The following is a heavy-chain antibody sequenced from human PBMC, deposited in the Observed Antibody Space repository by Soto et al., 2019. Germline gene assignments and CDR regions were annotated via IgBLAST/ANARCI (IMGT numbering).Heavy chain of an antibody. CDR1: GFPFSSSS. Sequence: PGGSLRLSCVASGFPFSSSSMNWVRQAPGKGLEWVSYISSSSSTIYYADSVKGRFTISRDNAKNSLYLQMNSLRDEDTAVYYCARESRFLEWLSLNWFDPWGQGTLVTVSS. D-gene: IGHD3-3*01. V-gene: IGHV3-48*02. CDR3: ARESRFLEWLSLNWFDP. J-gene: IGHJ5*02. CDR2: ISSSSSTI.